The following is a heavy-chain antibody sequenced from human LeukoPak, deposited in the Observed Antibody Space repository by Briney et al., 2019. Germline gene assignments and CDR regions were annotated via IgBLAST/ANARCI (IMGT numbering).Heavy chain of an antibody. D-gene: IGHD4-17*01. J-gene: IGHJ6*02. V-gene: IGHV3-23*01. Sequence: GGSLRLSCAASGFTFSSYAMSWVRQAPGKGLEWDSAISGSGGSTYYADSVKGRFTISRDNSKNTLYLQMNSLRAEDTAVYYCADGGITTVTTPYGMDVWGQGTTVTVSS. CDR2: ISGSGGST. CDR3: ADGGITTVTTPYGMDV. CDR1: GFTFSSYA.